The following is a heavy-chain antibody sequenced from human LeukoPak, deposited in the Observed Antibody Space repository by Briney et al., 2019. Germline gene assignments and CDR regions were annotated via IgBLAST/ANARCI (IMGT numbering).Heavy chain of an antibody. CDR1: GFTFSSYS. CDR3: ASPHHYYDSSVDY. D-gene: IGHD3-22*01. CDR2: ISSGSSYI. V-gene: IGHV3-21*01. Sequence: GGSLRLSCAASGFTFSSYSMNWVRQAPGKGLEWVSSISSGSSYIYYADSVKGRFTISRDNAKNSLYLQMNSLRAEDTAVYYCASPHHYYDSSVDYWGQGTLVTVSS. J-gene: IGHJ4*02.